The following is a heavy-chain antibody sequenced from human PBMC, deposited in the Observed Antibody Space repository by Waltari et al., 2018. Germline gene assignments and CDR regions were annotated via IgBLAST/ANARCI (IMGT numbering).Heavy chain of an antibody. CDR2: ISYDGSNK. J-gene: IGHJ4*02. CDR3: ARAHSNNYFDY. V-gene: IGHV3-30*01. D-gene: IGHD4-4*01. Sequence: QVQLVESGGGVVQPGRSLRLSCAASGFTFSSYAMHWVRQAPGKGLEWVAVISYDGSNKYYADSVKGRFTISRDNSKNTLYLQMNSLRAEDTAVYYCARAHSNNYFDYWGQGTLVTVSS. CDR1: GFTFSSYA.